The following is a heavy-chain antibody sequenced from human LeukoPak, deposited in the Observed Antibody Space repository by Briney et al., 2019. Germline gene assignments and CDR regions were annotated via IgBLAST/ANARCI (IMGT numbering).Heavy chain of an antibody. J-gene: IGHJ4*02. D-gene: IGHD1-26*01. CDR2: ISYDGSNK. CDR1: GFTFSSYA. Sequence: GGSLRLSCAASGFTFSSYAMHWVRQAPGKGLEWVAVISYDGSNKYYADSVKGRFTISRDNAKNSLYLQMNSLRAEDTAVYYCARGELLSHYWGQGTLVTVSS. CDR3: ARGELLSHY. V-gene: IGHV3-30-3*01.